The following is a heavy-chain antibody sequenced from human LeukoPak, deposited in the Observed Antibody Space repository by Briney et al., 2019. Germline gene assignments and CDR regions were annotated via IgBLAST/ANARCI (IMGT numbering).Heavy chain of an antibody. D-gene: IGHD3-9*01. CDR1: GFTFSSYW. Sequence: GGSLRLSCAASGFTFSSYWMSWVRQAPGKGLEWVAKIKQDGSEKYYVDSVKGRFTISRDNAKNSLYLQTNSLRAEDTAVYYCARDPLTLYNYYMDVWGKGTTVTVSS. CDR3: ARDPLTLYNYYMDV. V-gene: IGHV3-7*01. CDR2: IKQDGSEK. J-gene: IGHJ6*03.